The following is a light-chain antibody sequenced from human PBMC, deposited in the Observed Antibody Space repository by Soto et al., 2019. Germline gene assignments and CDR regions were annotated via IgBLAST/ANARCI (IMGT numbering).Light chain of an antibody. V-gene: IGKV3-15*01. CDR1: QSVSSK. Sequence: EIVLTQSPGTLSVSPGERATLSCRASQSVSSKLAWYQQKPGQAPRLLFYGASTGATGIPARFSGSGSETEFTLSISSLQSEDFAVYPPQQYNNCSGTFVQ. J-gene: IGKJ1*01. CDR2: GAS. CDR3: QQYNNCSGT.